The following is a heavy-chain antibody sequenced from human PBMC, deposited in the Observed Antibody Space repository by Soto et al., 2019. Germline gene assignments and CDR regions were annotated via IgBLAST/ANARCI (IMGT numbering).Heavy chain of an antibody. CDR3: ARQGSYYYDSSRSDP. J-gene: IGHJ5*02. Sequence: GESLKISCKGSGYSFTSYWIGWVRQMPGKGLEWMGIIYPGDSDTRYSPSFQGQVTISADKSISTAYPQWSSLKASDTAMYYCARQGSYYYDSSRSDPWGQGTLVTVSS. V-gene: IGHV5-51*01. D-gene: IGHD3-22*01. CDR1: GYSFTSYW. CDR2: IYPGDSDT.